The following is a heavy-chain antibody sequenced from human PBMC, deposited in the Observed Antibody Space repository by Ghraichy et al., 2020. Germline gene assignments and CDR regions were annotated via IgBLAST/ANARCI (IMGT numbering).Heavy chain of an antibody. J-gene: IGHJ5*02. D-gene: IGHD3-10*01. V-gene: IGHV3-23*01. CDR2: ISGSGGST. CDR1: GFTFSSYA. CDR3: AKDSAPYGSGRPNWFDP. Sequence: GGSLRLSCAASGFTFSSYAMSWVRQAPGKGLEWVSAISGSGGSTYYADSVKGRFTISRDNSKNTLYLQMNSLRAEDTAVYYCAKDSAPYGSGRPNWFDPWGQGTLVTVSS.